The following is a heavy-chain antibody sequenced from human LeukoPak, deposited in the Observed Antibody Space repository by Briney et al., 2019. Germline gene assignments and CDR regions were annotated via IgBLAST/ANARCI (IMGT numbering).Heavy chain of an antibody. J-gene: IGHJ4*02. D-gene: IGHD6-13*01. CDR2: IYYSGST. Sequence: SETLSLTCTVSGGSISSYYWSWIRQPPGKGLEWIGYIYYSGSTNYNPSLKSRVTISVDTSKNQFSLKLSSVTAADTAVYYCARDRKGMSFDYWGQGTLVTVSS. V-gene: IGHV4-59*01. CDR1: GGSISSYY. CDR3: ARDRKGMSFDY.